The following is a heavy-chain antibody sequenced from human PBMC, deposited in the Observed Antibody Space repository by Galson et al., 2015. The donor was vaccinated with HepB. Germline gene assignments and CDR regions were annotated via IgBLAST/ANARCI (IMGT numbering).Heavy chain of an antibody. V-gene: IGHV3-21*01. CDR1: GFTFSSYS. CDR3: AREVFGIAAAETNEEAYYYYYGMDV. D-gene: IGHD6-13*01. J-gene: IGHJ6*02. CDR2: ISSSSYI. Sequence: SLRLSCAASGFTFSSYSMNWVRQAPGKGLEWVSSISSSSYIYYADSVKGRFTISRDNAKNSLYLQMNSLRAEDTAVYYCAREVFGIAAAETNEEAYYYYYGMDVWGQGTTVTVSS.